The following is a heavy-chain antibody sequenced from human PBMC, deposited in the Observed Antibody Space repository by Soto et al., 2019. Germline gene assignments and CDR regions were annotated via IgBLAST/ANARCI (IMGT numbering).Heavy chain of an antibody. CDR2: ISYDESNK. V-gene: IGHV3-30*18. D-gene: IGHD3-22*01. Sequence: QVQLVESGGGVVQPGRSLRLSCAASGFTFSSYGLHWVRQAPGKGLEWVAVISYDESNKYYADSVKGRFTISRDNSKNTLYLQMNSLRAEDTAVYYCTKGVVVITSYFQHWGQGTLVTGSS. CDR1: GFTFSSYG. J-gene: IGHJ1*01. CDR3: TKGVVVITSYFQH.